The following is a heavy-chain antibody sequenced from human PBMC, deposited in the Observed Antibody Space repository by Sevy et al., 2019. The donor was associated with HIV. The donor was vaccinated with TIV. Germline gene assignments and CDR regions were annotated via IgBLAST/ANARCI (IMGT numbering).Heavy chain of an antibody. V-gene: IGHV3-7*04. CDR1: GFTFSTYW. CDR2: IKQDESEK. D-gene: IGHD3-22*01. J-gene: IGHJ4*02. CDR3: GRGNSGSFDY. Sequence: GGSLRLSCAASGFTFSTYWMHWVRQAPGKGLEWVANIKQDESEKYYVASVKGRFTISRDNAKNSLYLQMNSLRPGDTAVYDWGRGNSGSFDYWGQGTLVTVSS.